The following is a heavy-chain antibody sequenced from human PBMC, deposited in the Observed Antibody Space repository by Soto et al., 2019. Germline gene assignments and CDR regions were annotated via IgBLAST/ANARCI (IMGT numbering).Heavy chain of an antibody. D-gene: IGHD6-25*01. Sequence: QVQLVESGGGVVQPGRSLRLSCAASGFTFSSYGMHWVRQAPGKGLEWVAVISYDGSNKYYADSVNGRFTISSDNSKNTLYLQMNSLRAEDTAVYYCAKDRRPYYYYGLDVWGLGTTVAVAS. J-gene: IGHJ6*02. V-gene: IGHV3-30*18. CDR3: AKDRRPYYYYGLDV. CDR2: ISYDGSNK. CDR1: GFTFSSYG.